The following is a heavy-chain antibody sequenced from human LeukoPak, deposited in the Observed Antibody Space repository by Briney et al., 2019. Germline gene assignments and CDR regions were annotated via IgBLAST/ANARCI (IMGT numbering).Heavy chain of an antibody. D-gene: IGHD6-19*01. J-gene: IGHJ4*02. CDR1: GGSISSYY. V-gene: IGHV4-59*01. CDR2: IYYSGST. CDR3: ASLGEASSGSYPPFDY. Sequence: SETLSLTCTVSGGSISSYYCSWVRQPPGKGVELVGYIYYSGSTNYNPSLKSRVPLSVHTSKTKFSPNLSSVTAADTAVYYCASLGEASSGSYPPFDYWGQGALVTVSS.